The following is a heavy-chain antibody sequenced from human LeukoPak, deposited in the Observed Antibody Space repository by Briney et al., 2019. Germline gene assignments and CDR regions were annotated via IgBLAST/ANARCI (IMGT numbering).Heavy chain of an antibody. V-gene: IGHV4-31*03. CDR1: GGSINSGDYY. CDR2: IYYSGST. Sequence: SQTLSLTCTVSGGSINSGDYYWSWIRQHPGKGLEWTVYIYYSGSTYYNPSLKSRVTISVDTSKNHFSLKLSSVTAADTAVYYCARMSGRESSGYYLDYWGQGTLVTVSS. D-gene: IGHD3-22*01. J-gene: IGHJ4*02. CDR3: ARMSGRESSGYYLDY.